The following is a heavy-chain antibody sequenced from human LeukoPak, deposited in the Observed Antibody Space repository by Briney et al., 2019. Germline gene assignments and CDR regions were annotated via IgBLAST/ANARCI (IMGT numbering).Heavy chain of an antibody. CDR1: GFTFSDYY. Sequence: GGSLGLSCAASGFTFSDYYMSWIRQAPGKGLEWLSYINPTSGYTPYADSVRGRFTISRDNAKNSLYLQMNSLRAEDTAVYYCARNAYGAQTPSDVWGRGTTVTVSS. J-gene: IGHJ6*02. D-gene: IGHD4-17*01. CDR2: INPTSGYT. CDR3: ARNAYGAQTPSDV. V-gene: IGHV3-11*03.